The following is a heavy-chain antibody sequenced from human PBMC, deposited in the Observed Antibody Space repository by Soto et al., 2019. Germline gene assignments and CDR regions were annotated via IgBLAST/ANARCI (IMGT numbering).Heavy chain of an antibody. V-gene: IGHV3-21*01. CDR3: ARQRCSGGSCEYDAFDI. CDR1: GFTFSSYS. CDR2: ISSSSSYI. D-gene: IGHD2-15*01. Sequence: GGSLRLSCAASGFTFSSYSMNWVRQAPGKGLEWVSSISSSSSYIYYADSVKGRFTISRDNAKNSLYLQMNSLRAEDTAVYYCARQRCSGGSCEYDAFDIWGQGTMVTVSS. J-gene: IGHJ3*02.